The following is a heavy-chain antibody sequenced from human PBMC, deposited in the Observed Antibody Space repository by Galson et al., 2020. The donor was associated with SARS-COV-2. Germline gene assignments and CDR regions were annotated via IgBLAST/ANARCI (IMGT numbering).Heavy chain of an antibody. J-gene: IGHJ5*02. CDR1: GFTFMSYA. V-gene: IGHV3-23*01. D-gene: IGHD2-2*01. Sequence: GGSLTLSCAASGFTFMSYAMCCVLQAPRRGLDWVSTITTTGISTYYADSAKARFTISRDNSKNTLYLQINSLRAEDTAVYYCAKAGVPAAVKWFDPWGQGTLVTVSS. CDR3: AKAGVPAAVKWFDP. CDR2: ITTTGIST.